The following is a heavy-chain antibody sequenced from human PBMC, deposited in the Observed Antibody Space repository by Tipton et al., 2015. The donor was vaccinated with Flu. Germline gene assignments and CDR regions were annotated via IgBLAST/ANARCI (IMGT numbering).Heavy chain of an antibody. CDR3: ARGGRPRGSPIRETRGSRKFDY. D-gene: IGHD3-10*01. CDR2: INHSGST. CDR1: GGSFSGYY. V-gene: IGHV4-34*01. J-gene: IGHJ4*02. Sequence: TLSLTCAVYGGSFSGYYWSWIRQPPGKGLEWIGEINHSGSTNYNPSLKSRVTTSVDTSKNQFSLKLSSVTAADTAVYYCARGGRPRGSPIRETRGSRKFDYWGQGTLVTVSS.